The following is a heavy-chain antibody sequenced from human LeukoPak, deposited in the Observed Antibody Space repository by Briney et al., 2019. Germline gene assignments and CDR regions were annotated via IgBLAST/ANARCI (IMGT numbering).Heavy chain of an antibody. J-gene: IGHJ4*02. V-gene: IGHV3-53*04. CDR1: GFTVSSNY. CDR3: ASTVGSYLLFDY. Sequence: GGSLRLSCAASGFTVSSNYMSWVRQAPGKGLEWDSVLYSGGSTYYADSVKGRFTISRHNSKNTLYLQMNSLRAEDTAVYYCASTVGSYLLFDYWGQGTLVTVSS. D-gene: IGHD1-26*01. CDR2: LYSGGST.